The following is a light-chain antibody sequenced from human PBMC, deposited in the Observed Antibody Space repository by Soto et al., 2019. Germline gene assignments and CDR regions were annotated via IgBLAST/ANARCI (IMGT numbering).Light chain of an antibody. CDR2: AAS. Sequence: DIQMTQSPSSLSASVGDRVTITCRASQTIDNYLNWYQQKPGKAPKLLIYAASSLQSGVPSRFSGSGSGTDFTLTISSLQPEDFVTYYCQQSYNTPPVTFGPGTKVDIK. CDR1: QTIDNY. J-gene: IGKJ3*01. CDR3: QQSYNTPPVT. V-gene: IGKV1-39*01.